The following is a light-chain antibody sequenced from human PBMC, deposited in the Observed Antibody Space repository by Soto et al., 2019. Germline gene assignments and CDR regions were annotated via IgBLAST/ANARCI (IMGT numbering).Light chain of an antibody. J-gene: IGLJ1*01. Sequence: QSVLTQPPSVSGAPGQSVTISCTGSSSNIGAGRDVHWYLQLPGAAPKFLISDSNHRPSGVPDRFSVSKSGASASLAITGIRPEDEGEYFCQSSGNSLSGPCVFGTGSKVTV. V-gene: IGLV1-40*01. CDR2: DSN. CDR3: QSSGNSLSGPCV. CDR1: SSNIGAGRD.